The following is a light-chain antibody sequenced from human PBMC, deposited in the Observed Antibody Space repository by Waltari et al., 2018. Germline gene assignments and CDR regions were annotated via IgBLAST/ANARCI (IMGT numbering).Light chain of an antibody. J-gene: IGLJ2*01. V-gene: IGLV2-14*03. CDR3: GSYRYGSSLV. Sequence: QSALTQPASVSGSPGQSLAIPCAGTSGDRGGFNLVSWYHPHHGHPPHTMLYDSPRYQPQPGNAPKTMIYDVTKRPSGVSDRFSGSKSGNTASLTISGLQAEDEGDYYCGSYRYGSSLVFGGGTRLTVL. CDR1: SGDRGGFNL. CDR2: DVT.